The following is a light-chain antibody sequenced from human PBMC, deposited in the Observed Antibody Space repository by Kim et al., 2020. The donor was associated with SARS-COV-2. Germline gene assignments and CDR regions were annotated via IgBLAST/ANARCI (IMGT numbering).Light chain of an antibody. CDR2: EVS. V-gene: IGLV2-8*01. Sequence: QSALTQPPSASGSPGQSVTISCTGTSSDVGAYNYVSWYQQYPGKVPKLMISEVSKRPSGVPERFSGSKSANTASLTVSGLQAEDEALYYCSSYAGSNNLIFGGGTQLTVL. CDR1: SSDVGAYNY. CDR3: SSYAGSNNLI. J-gene: IGLJ2*01.